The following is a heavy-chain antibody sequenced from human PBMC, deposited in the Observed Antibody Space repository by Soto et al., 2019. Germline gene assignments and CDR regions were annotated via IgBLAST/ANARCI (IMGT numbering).Heavy chain of an antibody. CDR2: IIPIFGTA. Sequence: QVQLVQSGAEVKKPGSSVKVSCKASGGTFSSYAISWVRQAPGQGLEWMGGIIPIFGTANYAQKFQGRVTITADESTSTAYMELCSLRSDDTPVYYCARGCSGGSRYQYYYYYGMDVWGQGTTVTVSS. CDR1: GGTFSSYA. CDR3: ARGCSGGSRYQYYYYYGMDV. J-gene: IGHJ6*02. V-gene: IGHV1-69*01. D-gene: IGHD2-15*01.